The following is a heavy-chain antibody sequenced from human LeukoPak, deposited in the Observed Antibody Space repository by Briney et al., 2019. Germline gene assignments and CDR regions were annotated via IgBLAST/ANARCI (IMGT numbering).Heavy chain of an antibody. D-gene: IGHD3-10*01. CDR3: ARAGEYYYGSGSYSPTWVDP. CDR2: IYYSGST. Sequence: PSETLSLTCTVSGGSISSHYSSWIRQPPRKGLEGIGYIYYSGSTNYNPSLNSRVTISVDTSKTQFSLKLSSVTAADTAVYYCARAGEYYYGSGSYSPTWVDPWGQGTLVTVSS. CDR1: GGSISSHY. J-gene: IGHJ5*02. V-gene: IGHV4-59*11.